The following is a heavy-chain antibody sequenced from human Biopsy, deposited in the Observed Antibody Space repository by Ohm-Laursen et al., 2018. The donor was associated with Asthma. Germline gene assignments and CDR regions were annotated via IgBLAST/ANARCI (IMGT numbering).Heavy chain of an antibody. CDR2: GGSYYDGGLK. CDR3: ARDVMEWYLPAFDF. V-gene: IGHV3-30-3*01. CDR1: GFTFRSYA. J-gene: IGHJ4*02. Sequence: SLRLSCSASGFTFRSYAMHWVRQAPGKGLEWVAVGGSYYDGGLKYCADSVNGRFTVSRDDSKNTLYLQMNSLRPDDTAVYYCARDVMEWYLPAFDFWGQGTLATVSS. D-gene: IGHD3-3*01.